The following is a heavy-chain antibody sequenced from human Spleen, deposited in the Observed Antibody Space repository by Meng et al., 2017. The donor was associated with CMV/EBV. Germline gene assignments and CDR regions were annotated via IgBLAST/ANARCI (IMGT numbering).Heavy chain of an antibody. D-gene: IGHD3-3*01. V-gene: IGHV3-23*01. Sequence: GESLKISCAASGFTFSSYAMTWVRQAPGKGLEWVSIISGSGDTTHHADSVKGRFTISRDNSKNTLYLQMSFLRAEDTAVYYCAKHRPRDSLRPYGMEVWGQGTTVTVSS. CDR3: AKHRPRDSLRPYGMEV. CDR2: ISGSGDTT. J-gene: IGHJ6*02. CDR1: GFTFSSYA.